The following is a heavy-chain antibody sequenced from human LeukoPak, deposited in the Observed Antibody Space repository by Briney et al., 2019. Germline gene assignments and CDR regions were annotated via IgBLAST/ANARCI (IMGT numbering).Heavy chain of an antibody. Sequence: PSETLSLTCSVYGGSFSGYYWSWIRQPPGKGLEWIGEINHSGSTNYNPSLKSRLAISVDTSKNQFSLKLSSVTAADTAVYYCARGVAFDIWGQGTMVTVSS. V-gene: IGHV4-34*01. CDR3: ARGVAFDI. J-gene: IGHJ3*02. CDR1: GGSFSGYY. CDR2: INHSGST.